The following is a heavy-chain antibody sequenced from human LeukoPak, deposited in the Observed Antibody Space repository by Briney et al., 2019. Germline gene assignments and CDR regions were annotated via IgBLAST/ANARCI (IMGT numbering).Heavy chain of an antibody. Sequence: PGGSLCLSCAASGFTFSSYAMSWVRQAPGKGLEWVSAISGSGGSTYYADSVKGRFTISRDNAKNSLYLQMNSLRAEDTAVYYCARDRYYWFDPWGQGSLVTVSS. J-gene: IGHJ5*02. CDR3: ARDRYYWFDP. CDR1: GFTFSSYA. CDR2: ISGSGGST. V-gene: IGHV3-23*01. D-gene: IGHD1-14*01.